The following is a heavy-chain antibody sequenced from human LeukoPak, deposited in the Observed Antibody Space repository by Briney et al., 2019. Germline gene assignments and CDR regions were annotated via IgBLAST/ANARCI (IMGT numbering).Heavy chain of an antibody. CDR3: AKDIGYSYGSPNYFDY. D-gene: IGHD5-18*01. Sequence: PGGSLRLSCAASGFTFDDYAMHWVRQAPGKGLEWVSGISWNSGSIGYADSVKGRFTISRDNAKNSLYLQMNSLRAEDTALYYCAKDIGYSYGSPNYFDYWGQGTLVTVSS. CDR1: GFTFDDYA. V-gene: IGHV3-9*01. J-gene: IGHJ4*02. CDR2: ISWNSGSI.